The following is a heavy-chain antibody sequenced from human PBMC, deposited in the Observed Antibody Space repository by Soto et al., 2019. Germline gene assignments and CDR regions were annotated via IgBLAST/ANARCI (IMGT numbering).Heavy chain of an antibody. CDR3: STRAYDTNGYYRFDP. CDR2: INHSGRV. V-gene: IGHV4-34*01. D-gene: IGHD3-22*01. CDR1: GGSFSGHS. Sequence: SETLSLTCAVYGGSFSGHSWTWIRQSPGKGLEWIGDINHSGRVNYSPSLKSRVTIPLDTSKNQFSLTLSAVPAADTAMYYCSTRAYDTNGYYRFDPWGQGTLVTVSS. J-gene: IGHJ5*01.